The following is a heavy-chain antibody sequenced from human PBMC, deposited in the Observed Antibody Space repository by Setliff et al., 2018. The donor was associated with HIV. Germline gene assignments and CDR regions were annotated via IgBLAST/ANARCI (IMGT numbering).Heavy chain of an antibody. CDR2: IIPILRTA. CDR3: AIDVIGGWLRPMPDF. V-gene: IGHV1-69*13. CDR1: GGTFRNYA. D-gene: IGHD5-12*01. J-gene: IGHJ4*02. Sequence: GASVKVSCKASGGTFRNYAISWVRQAPGHGLEWMGGIIPILRTANYAQKFQGRVTITADESTSTAYMELSSLTSEDTAVYYCAIDVIGGWLRPMPDFWGPGTLVTVSS.